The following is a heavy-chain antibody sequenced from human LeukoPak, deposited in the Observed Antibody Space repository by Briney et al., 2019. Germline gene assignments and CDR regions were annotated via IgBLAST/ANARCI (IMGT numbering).Heavy chain of an antibody. Sequence: GGSLRLSCAASGFTFSSHAMSWVRQAPGKGLEWVSGIINSGGATYYADSVKGRFIISRDNSKNTLYLQMNSLRADDTAVYYCAKGGGGSILATIRPSDYWGQGTLVTVSS. D-gene: IGHD5-12*01. V-gene: IGHV3-23*01. CDR3: AKGGGGSILATIRPSDY. CDR1: GFTFSSHA. J-gene: IGHJ4*02. CDR2: IINSGGAT.